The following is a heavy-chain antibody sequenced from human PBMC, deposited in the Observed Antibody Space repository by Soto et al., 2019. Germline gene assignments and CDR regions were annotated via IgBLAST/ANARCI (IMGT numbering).Heavy chain of an antibody. Sequence: VQLVDSGGGVVQPGTSLRLSCTTSGFIFSSYEMNWVRQAPGKGLEWVSYISSSGSTIYYADSVKGRFTISRDNAKSSLYLQMNSLRAEDTAVYYCARDKGLYNWNDLYYFDYWGQGTLVTVSS. CDR1: GFIFSSYE. D-gene: IGHD1-20*01. CDR2: ISSSGSTI. V-gene: IGHV3-48*03. CDR3: ARDKGLYNWNDLYYFDY. J-gene: IGHJ4*02.